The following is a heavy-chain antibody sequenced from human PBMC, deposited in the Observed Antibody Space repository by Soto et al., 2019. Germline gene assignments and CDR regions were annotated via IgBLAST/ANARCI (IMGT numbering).Heavy chain of an antibody. V-gene: IGHV4-30-2*01. D-gene: IGHD3-3*01. Sequence: SETLSLTCAASGGSISSGGYSWSWIRQPPGKGLDWIGYIYHSGSTYYNPSLKSRVTISVDRSKNQFSLKLSSVTAADTAVYYCARVYYDFWSGYYGPYYGMDVWGQGTTVTVSS. CDR1: GGSISSGGYS. CDR3: ARVYYDFWSGYYGPYYGMDV. J-gene: IGHJ6*02. CDR2: IYHSGST.